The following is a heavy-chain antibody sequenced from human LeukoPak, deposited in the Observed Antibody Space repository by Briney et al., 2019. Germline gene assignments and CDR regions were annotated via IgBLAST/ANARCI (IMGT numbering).Heavy chain of an antibody. CDR2: IHNGGSTT. CDR1: GSTFSTYW. J-gene: IGHJ4*02. V-gene: IGHV3-74*01. CDR3: ARVRSDYSSSSPPDY. Sequence: GGSLRLSWAAYGSTFSTYWMHWVRQAPGKGLVWVSRIHNGGSTTLYADSVRGRFIISRDNAKNTLYLQMNSLRPEDTAIYYCARVRSDYSSSSPPDYWGQGTPVTVSS. D-gene: IGHD6-6*01.